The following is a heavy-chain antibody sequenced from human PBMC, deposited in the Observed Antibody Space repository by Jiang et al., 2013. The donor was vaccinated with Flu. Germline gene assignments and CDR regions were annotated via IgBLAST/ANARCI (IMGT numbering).Heavy chain of an antibody. V-gene: IGHV7-4-1*02. J-gene: IGHJ3*02. Sequence: QSGSELREPGASVRISCKASGYTFTINSMNWVRQAPGQGLEWMGWINTNTGNPTYAQGFTGRFVFSLDTSVSTAYLQISSLKAEDTAVYYCAGDHPLAVGTGAFDIWGQGTMVTVSS. CDR2: INTNTGNP. CDR3: AGDHPLAVGTGAFDI. D-gene: IGHD6-13*01. CDR1: GYTFTINS.